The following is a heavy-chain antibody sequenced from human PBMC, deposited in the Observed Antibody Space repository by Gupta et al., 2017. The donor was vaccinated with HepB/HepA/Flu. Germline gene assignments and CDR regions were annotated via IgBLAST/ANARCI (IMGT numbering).Heavy chain of an antibody. CDR2: ISNSGSTI. CDR1: FTDFY. CDR3: ARARGLGPGGYFDY. D-gene: IGHD4-23*01. V-gene: IGHV3-11*01. Sequence: FTDFYISCLRQAPGKGLEWVSYISNSGSTIYYADSVKGRFTISRDNAKTSLYLQMNSLRAEDTAVYYCARARGLGPGGYFDYWGQGTLVTVSS. J-gene: IGHJ4*02.